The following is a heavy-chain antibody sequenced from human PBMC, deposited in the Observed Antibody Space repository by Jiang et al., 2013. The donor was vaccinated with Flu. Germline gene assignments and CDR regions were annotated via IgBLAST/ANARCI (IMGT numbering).Heavy chain of an antibody. D-gene: IGHD3-10*01. CDR3: ARRSPTDY. V-gene: IGHV7-4-1*02. Sequence: VQSGSELKKPGASVKISCKTSGYSFTTYSINWVRQAPGQGLEWMGWINPNTGNPIYAQGFTGRFVFSLDTSVSTAYLQINNLETEDTAVYYCARRSPTDYWGQGTLLTVLL. CDR1: GYSFTTYS. J-gene: IGHJ1*01. CDR2: INPNTGNP.